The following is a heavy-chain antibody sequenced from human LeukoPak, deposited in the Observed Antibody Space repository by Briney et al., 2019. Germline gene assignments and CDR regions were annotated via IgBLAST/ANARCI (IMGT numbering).Heavy chain of an antibody. Sequence: WIRQPPGKGLEWVGRIKSKTDGGTTDYAAPVKGRFTISRDDSKNTLYLQMNSLKTEDTAVYYCTTDEYDSRGPLGYWGQGTLVTVSS. CDR2: IKSKTDGGTT. D-gene: IGHD3-22*01. V-gene: IGHV3-15*01. J-gene: IGHJ4*02. CDR3: TTDEYDSRGPLGY.